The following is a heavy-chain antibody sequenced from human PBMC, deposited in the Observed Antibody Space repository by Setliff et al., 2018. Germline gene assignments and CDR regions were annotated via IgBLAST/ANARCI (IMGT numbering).Heavy chain of an antibody. J-gene: IGHJ5*02. Sequence: PGESLTISCAASGFTFSGSEIHWVRQASGKGLEWVGRIRSKADKYATDYGASAKGRFIISRDDSKKTAYLQMSSLRAEDTAMYYCLLPCTSGWYNWVDPWGQGTLVTV. V-gene: IGHV3-73*01. D-gene: IGHD6-19*01. CDR1: GFTFSGSE. CDR2: IRSKADKYAT. CDR3: LLPCTSGWYNWVDP.